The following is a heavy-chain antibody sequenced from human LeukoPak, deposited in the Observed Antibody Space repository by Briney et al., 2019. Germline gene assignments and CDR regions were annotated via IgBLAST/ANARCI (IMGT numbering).Heavy chain of an antibody. D-gene: IGHD6-19*01. CDR1: GGSFSGYY. V-gene: IGHV4-34*01. CDR3: ARGRSKWLVPNYYYGMDV. Sequence: PSETLSLTCAVYGGSFSGYYWSWIRQPPGKGLEWIGEINHSGSTNYNPSLKSRVTISVDTSRNQFSLKLSSVTAADTAVYYCARGRSKWLVPNYYYGMDVWGQGTTVTVSS. J-gene: IGHJ6*02. CDR2: INHSGST.